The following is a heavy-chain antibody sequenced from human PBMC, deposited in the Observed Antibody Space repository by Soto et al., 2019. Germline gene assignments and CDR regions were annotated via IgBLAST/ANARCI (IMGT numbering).Heavy chain of an antibody. CDR1: GYTFTSYS. Sequence: QVQLVQSGAEVKKPGASVKVSCKTSGYTFTSYSISWVRQAPGQGLEWMGWINVYNGNKKYVQNLQGRVTMTTDTSTSTAYMELRSLRSDDTAVYYCARDLAVGWFDPWGQGTLVTVSS. V-gene: IGHV1-18*01. CDR2: INVYNGNK. CDR3: ARDLAVGWFDP. J-gene: IGHJ5*02. D-gene: IGHD2-2*01.